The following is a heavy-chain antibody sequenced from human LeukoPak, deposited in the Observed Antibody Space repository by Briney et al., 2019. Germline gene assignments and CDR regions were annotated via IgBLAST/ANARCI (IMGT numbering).Heavy chain of an antibody. CDR2: INFRSSAM. CDR3: ARDGYKYWDY. CDR1: GFTFSTYS. J-gene: IGHJ4*02. Sequence: GGSLRLSCAVSGFTFSTYSMNWARQAPGKGLEWVSYINFRSSAMYYADSVKGRFTISRDNAKNSLYLQMNSLRYEDTAVYFCARDGYKYWDYWGQGTLVTVSS. D-gene: IGHD5-24*01. V-gene: IGHV3-48*02.